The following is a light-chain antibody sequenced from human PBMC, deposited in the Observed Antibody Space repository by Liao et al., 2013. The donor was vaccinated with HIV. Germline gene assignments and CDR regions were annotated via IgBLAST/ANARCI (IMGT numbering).Light chain of an antibody. V-gene: IGLV3-21*01. CDR1: NIGSKS. J-gene: IGLJ2*01. CDR3: QVWESSSDYAV. Sequence: SYELTQPPSVSVAPGKTARITCGGTNIGSKSVHWYQQKPGQAPVLVIYRDSDRPSGIPERFSGANSGNTATLTITRVEAGDEADYYCQVWESSSDYAVFGGGTKLTRL. CDR2: RDS.